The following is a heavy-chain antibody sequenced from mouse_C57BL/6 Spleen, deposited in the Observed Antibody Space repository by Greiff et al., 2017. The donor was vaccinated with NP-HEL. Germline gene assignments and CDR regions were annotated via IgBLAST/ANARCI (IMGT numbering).Heavy chain of an antibody. CDR2: IHPSDSDT. Sequence: QVQLKQPGAELVKPGASVKVSCKASGYTFTSYWMHWVKQRPGQGLEWIGRIHPSDSDTNYNQKFKGKATLTVDKSSSTAYMQLSSLTSEDSAVYYCAIGDYGSSYDYFDYWGQGTTLTVSS. CDR3: AIGDYGSSYDYFDY. J-gene: IGHJ2*01. V-gene: IGHV1-74*01. CDR1: GYTFTSYW. D-gene: IGHD1-1*01.